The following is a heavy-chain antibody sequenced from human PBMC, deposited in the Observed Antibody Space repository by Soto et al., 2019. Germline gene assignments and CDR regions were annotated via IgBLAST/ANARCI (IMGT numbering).Heavy chain of an antibody. Sequence: MQLEQSGPEVKKPGTSVKVSCKASGFTFSTSAVQWVRQARGQRPEWMGWIVGGSGNTNYAQNSQERVIITRDMSTSTVYMELSSLRSDDTAVYFCAARRSGLYAMDVWGQGTTVTVSS. CDR1: GFTFSTSA. CDR3: AARRSGLYAMDV. D-gene: IGHD1-26*01. J-gene: IGHJ6*02. V-gene: IGHV1-58*01. CDR2: IVGGSGNT.